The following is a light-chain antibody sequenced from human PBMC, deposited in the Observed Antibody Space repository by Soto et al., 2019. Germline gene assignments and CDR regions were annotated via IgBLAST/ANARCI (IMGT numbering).Light chain of an antibody. CDR3: QQSYSNTYT. Sequence: DIQMTQSPSSLSASARDRVTITCRASQRISSYLNWYQQKPGKAPRLLIYAASSLQSGVPSRFSGSGSGTDFTLTISSLQPEDSATYYCQQSYSNTYTFGQGTKLEIK. CDR1: QRISSY. J-gene: IGKJ2*01. V-gene: IGKV1-39*01. CDR2: AAS.